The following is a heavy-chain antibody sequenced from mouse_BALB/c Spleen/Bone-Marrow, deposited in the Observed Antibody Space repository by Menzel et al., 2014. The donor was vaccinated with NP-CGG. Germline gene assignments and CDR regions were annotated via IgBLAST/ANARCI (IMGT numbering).Heavy chain of an antibody. CDR3: ARDLDY. CDR1: GYTFTDYA. J-gene: IGHJ2*01. Sequence: QVQLQQSGAELVRPGVSVKISCKGSGYTFTDYAMHWVKQSHAKSLEWIGVIGTYYGDATYNQKFEGKATMTVDKSSSTAYMELARLTSEDSAIYYYARDLDYWGQGTTLTVSS. CDR2: IGTYYGDA. V-gene: IGHV1S137*01.